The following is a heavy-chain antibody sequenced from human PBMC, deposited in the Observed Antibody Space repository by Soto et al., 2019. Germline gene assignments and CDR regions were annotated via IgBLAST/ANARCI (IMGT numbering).Heavy chain of an antibody. V-gene: IGHV4-4*07. CDR3: ARVEVAVAATDY. D-gene: IGHD2-15*01. CDR1: GGSISSFY. Sequence: SETLSLTCTVSGGSISSFYWSWIRQPAGKGLEWIGRIYSGGRNNYNPSLKSRVTISVDTSKNQFSLKLSSVTAADTAVYYCARVEVAVAATDYWGQGTLVTVSS. J-gene: IGHJ4*02. CDR2: IYSGGRN.